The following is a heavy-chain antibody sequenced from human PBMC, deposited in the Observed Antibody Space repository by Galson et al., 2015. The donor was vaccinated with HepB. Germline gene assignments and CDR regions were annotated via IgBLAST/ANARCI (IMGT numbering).Heavy chain of an antibody. CDR1: GGSISSGHYY. J-gene: IGHJ4*02. Sequence: ETLSLTCSVSGGSISSGHYYWAWIRQPPGKGLEWIATIYYNGGTYYHPSLKSRVTISVDTSKNQFSLRLSSLTAADTAVYYCAAHDWGSSSGWIFHFWGQGTLVTVSS. CDR3: AAHDWGSSSGWIFHF. D-gene: IGHD6-19*01. CDR2: IYYNGGT. V-gene: IGHV4-39*01.